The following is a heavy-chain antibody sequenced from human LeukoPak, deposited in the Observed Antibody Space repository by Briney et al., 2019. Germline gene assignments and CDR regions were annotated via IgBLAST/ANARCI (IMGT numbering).Heavy chain of an antibody. CDR3: ARQGNWNLDY. D-gene: IGHD1-1*01. CDR2: NNYNGIT. J-gene: IGHJ4*02. V-gene: IGHV4-59*08. CDR1: GGSISSYY. Sequence: PSETLSLTRTVSGGSISSYYWSWIRQPPGKGLEWIGYNNYNGITNYNPSLKSRVTISVDTSKNQFSLKLTSVTAADTAIYYCARQGNWNLDYWGQGTLVTVSS.